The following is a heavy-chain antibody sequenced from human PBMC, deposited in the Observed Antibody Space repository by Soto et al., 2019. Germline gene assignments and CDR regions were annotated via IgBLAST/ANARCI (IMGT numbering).Heavy chain of an antibody. Sequence: GASVKVSCKASGYTFTSYGISWVRQAPGQGLEWMGWISAYNGNTNYAQKLQGRVTMTTDTSTSTAYMELRSLRSDDTAVYYCARDFPLNIAAAGTGLNRLDRWGPGSLVTVYS. V-gene: IGHV1-18*04. CDR1: GYTFTSYG. CDR3: ARDFPLNIAAAGTGLNRLDR. CDR2: ISAYNGNT. J-gene: IGHJ5*02. D-gene: IGHD6-13*01.